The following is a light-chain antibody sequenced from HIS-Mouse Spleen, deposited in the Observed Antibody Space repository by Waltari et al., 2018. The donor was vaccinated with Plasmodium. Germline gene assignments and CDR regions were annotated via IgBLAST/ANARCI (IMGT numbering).Light chain of an antibody. J-gene: IGLJ2*01. Sequence: QSVLTQPPSASGTPGQRVTLSCSGSSSTIGSNTVTWYQQLPGTAPKLLIYSNNQRPSGVPDRFSGSKSGTSASLAISGLQSEDEADYYCAAWDDSLNGVVFGGGTKLTVL. CDR2: SNN. CDR1: SSTIGSNT. V-gene: IGLV1-44*01. CDR3: AAWDDSLNGVV.